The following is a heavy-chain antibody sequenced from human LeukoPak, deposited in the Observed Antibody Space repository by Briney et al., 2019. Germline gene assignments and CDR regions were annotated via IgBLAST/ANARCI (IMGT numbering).Heavy chain of an antibody. V-gene: IGHV3-21*01. D-gene: IGHD2-15*01. J-gene: IGHJ4*02. CDR2: ISSSSSSYI. Sequence: GGSLRLSCAASGFTFSSYSMNWVRQAPGKGLEWVSSISSSSSSYIYYADSVKGRFTISRDNAKNSLYLQMNSLRAEDTAVYYCATLGYCSGGSCYSVIPYWGQGTLVTVSS. CDR3: ATLGYCSGGSCYSVIPY. CDR1: GFTFSSYS.